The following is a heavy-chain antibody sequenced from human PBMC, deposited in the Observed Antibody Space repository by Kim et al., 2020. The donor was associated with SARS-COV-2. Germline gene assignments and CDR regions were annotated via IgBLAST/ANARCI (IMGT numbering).Heavy chain of an antibody. J-gene: IGHJ4*02. Sequence: KYYADSVKGPFTISRYNSKNTLYLQMNSLRAEDTAVYYCAVSPPSMVLVHWGQGTLVTVSS. CDR3: AVSPPSMVLVH. D-gene: IGHD6-13*01. V-gene: IGHV3-30*01. CDR2: K.